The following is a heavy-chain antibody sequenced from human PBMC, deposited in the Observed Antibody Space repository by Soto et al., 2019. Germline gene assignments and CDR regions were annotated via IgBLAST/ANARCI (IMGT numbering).Heavy chain of an antibody. Sequence: QVQLVQSGAEVKKPGSSVKVSCKASGGTFYSYVFNRVRQAPGQGLEWMGGIISIFGTPNYGQKFQGRVTITADESTSTGFMVLSSLTSEDTAIYYCARDLGSGYDPGDYWGQGTLVTVSS. CDR1: GGTFYSYV. J-gene: IGHJ4*02. D-gene: IGHD5-12*01. V-gene: IGHV1-69*12. CDR3: ARDLGSGYDPGDY. CDR2: IISIFGTP.